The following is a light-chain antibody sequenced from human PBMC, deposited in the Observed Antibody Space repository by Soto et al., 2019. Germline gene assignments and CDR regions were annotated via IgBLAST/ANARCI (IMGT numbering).Light chain of an antibody. Sequence: QSVLTQPPSASGSPGQSVTISGTGTSSDVGAYNYVSWYQQHPGKAPKLMIYAVTKRPSGVPDRFSGSKSGNTASLPISGLQAEDEADYWCISYAGANNFEVFGTGTKVTVL. CDR1: SSDVGAYNY. CDR2: AVT. CDR3: ISYAGANNFEV. V-gene: IGLV2-8*01. J-gene: IGLJ1*01.